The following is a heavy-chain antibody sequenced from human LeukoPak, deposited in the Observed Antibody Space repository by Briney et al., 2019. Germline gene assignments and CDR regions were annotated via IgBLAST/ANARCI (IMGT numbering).Heavy chain of an antibody. J-gene: IGHJ4*02. D-gene: IGHD4-23*01. CDR2: ISAYNGNT. Sequence: SVKVSFKGSGYTFSSYGISWVRQAPGQGLEWMGWISAYNGNTNYAQKLQGRVTMTTDTSTSTAYMELRSLRSDDTAVYYCARDRSSYGGSADYWGQGTLVTVSS. CDR3: ARDRSSYGGSADY. CDR1: GYTFSSYG. V-gene: IGHV1-18*01.